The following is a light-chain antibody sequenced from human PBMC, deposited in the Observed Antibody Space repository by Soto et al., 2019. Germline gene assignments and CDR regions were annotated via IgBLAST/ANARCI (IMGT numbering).Light chain of an antibody. CDR1: QSGSSSH. CDR3: QQYHNSILM. J-gene: IGKJ1*01. V-gene: IGKV3-20*01. Sequence: LSQSAGTLSLSTGQRATLSRRASQSGSSSHLAWYQQKPGHAPRLLMYGASSRATGIPDRFSGGGSGADFTLTISRLEPEDFGVYYCQQYHNSILMFGQGTKVDIK. CDR2: GAS.